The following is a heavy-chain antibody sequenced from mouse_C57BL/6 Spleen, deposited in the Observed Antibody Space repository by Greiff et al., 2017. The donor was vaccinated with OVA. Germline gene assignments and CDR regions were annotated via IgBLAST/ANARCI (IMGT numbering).Heavy chain of an antibody. D-gene: IGHD1-1*01. CDR3: ARSGTTVALDY. CDR1: GYSFTGYY. V-gene: IGHV1-42*01. J-gene: IGHJ2*01. Sequence: VQLQQSGPELVKPGASVKISCKASGYSFTGYYMNWVKQSPEKSLEWIGEINPSTGGTTYNQKFKAKATLTVDKSSSTAYMQLKILTSEDSAVYYCARSGTTVALDYWGQGTTLTVSS. CDR2: INPSTGGT.